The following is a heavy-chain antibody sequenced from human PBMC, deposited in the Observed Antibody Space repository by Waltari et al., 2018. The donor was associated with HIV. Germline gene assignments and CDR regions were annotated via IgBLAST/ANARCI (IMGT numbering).Heavy chain of an antibody. J-gene: IGHJ6*02. D-gene: IGHD2-2*02. CDR3: ARVNQVLYCGMDV. Sequence: EMHLVLSGGGLVQPGGSLSPSCVASGFTLSSYEMTWVRQVPGKGLELISDIGSSGSTISYADSVKGRFTFSRDNAKKSLFLQMNSLRVEDTAVYWCARVNQVLYCGMDVWGQGTTVTVSS. CDR2: IGSSGSTI. V-gene: IGHV3-48*03. CDR1: GFTLSSYE.